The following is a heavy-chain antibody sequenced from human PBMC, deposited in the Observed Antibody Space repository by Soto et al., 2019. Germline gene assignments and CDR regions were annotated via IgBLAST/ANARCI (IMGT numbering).Heavy chain of an antibody. V-gene: IGHV3-23*01. CDR1: GFTFSSYA. CDR3: AKVPLSSSWYDY. Sequence: PGGSLRLSCAASGFTFSSYAMSWVRQAPGKGLEWVSAISGSGGSTYYADSVKGRFTISRDNSNNTLYLQMNSLRAEDTAVYYCAKVPLSSSWYDYWGQGTLVTVSS. D-gene: IGHD6-13*01. J-gene: IGHJ4*02. CDR2: ISGSGGST.